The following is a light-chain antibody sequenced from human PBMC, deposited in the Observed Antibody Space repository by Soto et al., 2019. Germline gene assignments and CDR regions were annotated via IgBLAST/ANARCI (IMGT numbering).Light chain of an antibody. CDR2: DAS. CDR3: QQYNSYST. CDR1: QSIGTW. V-gene: IGKV1-5*01. J-gene: IGKJ1*01. Sequence: DIQMPQSPSTLSAPVGDRVTITCGASQSIGTWLAWYQQKPGKAPKLLIFDASTLESGVPSRFSGSGSGTEFTLTISSLQPDDFATYYCQQYNSYSTFGQGTKVDIK.